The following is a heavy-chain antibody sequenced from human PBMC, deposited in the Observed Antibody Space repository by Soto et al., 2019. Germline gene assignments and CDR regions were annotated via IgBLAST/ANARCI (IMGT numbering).Heavy chain of an antibody. D-gene: IGHD3-3*01. CDR1: GYSFTSYW. J-gene: IGHJ3*02. V-gene: IGHV5-51*01. Sequence: GESLKISCKGSGYSFTSYWIGWVRHMPGKGLEWMRIIYPGDSDTRYSPSCQGQVTISAEKSMSTDYLQWSNLKATATAMYYCARQAYDFWCGSAFDIWGQGTMVTVSS. CDR3: ARQAYDFWCGSAFDI. CDR2: IYPGDSDT.